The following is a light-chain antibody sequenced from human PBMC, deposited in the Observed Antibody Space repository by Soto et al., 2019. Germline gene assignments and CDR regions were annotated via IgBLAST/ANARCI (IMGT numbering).Light chain of an antibody. V-gene: IGKV3-11*01. J-gene: IGKJ3*01. CDR2: DAS. CDR3: QQRSNWPLT. Sequence: EIVLTQSPATLSLSPGERATLSCRASQSVSSYLAWYQQKPGQAPRLLIYDASNRATGIPARFSGSGSGTDFTLTSSSLEPEDFAVYYCQQRSNWPLTFGPGTKVDI. CDR1: QSVSSY.